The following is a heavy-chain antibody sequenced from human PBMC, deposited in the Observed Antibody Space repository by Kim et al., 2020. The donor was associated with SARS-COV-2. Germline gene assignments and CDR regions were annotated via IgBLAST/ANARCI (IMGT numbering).Heavy chain of an antibody. CDR2: ISYDGSYK. V-gene: IGHV3-30*04. CDR3: AREAAMVRGVMNAFDI. Sequence: GGSLRLSCAASGISFSGYAMHWVRQAPGKGLEWVAVISYDGSYKDYADSVKGRFSISRDKSKNTLYLQMNSLRAEDTALYYCAREAAMVRGVMNAFDIWGQGTRVTVSS. CDR1: GISFSGYA. D-gene: IGHD3-10*01. J-gene: IGHJ3*02.